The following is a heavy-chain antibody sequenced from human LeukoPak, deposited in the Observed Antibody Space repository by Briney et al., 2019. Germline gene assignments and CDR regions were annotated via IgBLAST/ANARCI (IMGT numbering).Heavy chain of an antibody. CDR1: GGSISSYY. V-gene: IGHV4-59*01. CDR2: IYYSGST. CDR3: ATVNYYASSGYLY. D-gene: IGHD3-22*01. Sequence: SETLSLTCTVSGGSISSYYWSWIRQPPGKGLEWSGYIYYSGSTNYNPSLKSRVTISVDTSKNQFSLKLSSVTAADTAVYYCATVNYYASSGYLYWGQGTLVTVSS. J-gene: IGHJ4*02.